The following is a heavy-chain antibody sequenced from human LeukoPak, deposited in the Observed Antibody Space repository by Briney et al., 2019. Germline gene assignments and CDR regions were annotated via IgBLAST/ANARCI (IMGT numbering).Heavy chain of an antibody. CDR3: ARHATTLRFLGSMDV. D-gene: IGHD3-3*01. Sequence: SETLSLTCTVSGGSISSSSYYWGWIRQPPGKGLEWIGSIYYSGSTYYNPPLKSRVTISVDTSKNQFSLKLSSVTAADTAVYYCARHATTLRFLGSMDVWGKGTTVTVSS. CDR1: GGSISSSSYY. CDR2: IYYSGST. V-gene: IGHV4-39*01. J-gene: IGHJ6*04.